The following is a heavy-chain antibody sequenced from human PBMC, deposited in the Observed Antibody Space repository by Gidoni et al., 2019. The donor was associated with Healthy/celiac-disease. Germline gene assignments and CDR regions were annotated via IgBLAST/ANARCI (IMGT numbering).Heavy chain of an antibody. CDR1: GYTCPSDV. V-gene: IGHV1-8*03. D-gene: IGHD6-19*01. CDR2: MNPNSGNT. Sequence: QVQLVPSGAELKKPGTSAKASCNAAGYTCPSDVINWVRQATGKGLEWIGWMNPNSGNTGYAQMFQGRVTITRNTSISTAYMELSSLRSEDTAVYYCARYSSGWYKYYYYGMDVWGQGTTVTVSS. CDR3: ARYSSGWYKYYYYGMDV. J-gene: IGHJ6*02.